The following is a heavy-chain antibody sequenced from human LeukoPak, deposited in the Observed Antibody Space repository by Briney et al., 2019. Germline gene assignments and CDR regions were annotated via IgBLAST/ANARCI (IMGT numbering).Heavy chain of an antibody. Sequence: GGSLRLSCAASEFTFSSYNMNWVRQAPGKGLEWVSSISSSSRYIYYADSVKGRFTISRDNAKNSLYLQMNSLRAEDTALYHCARDRSYGSFDYWGQGTLVTVSS. D-gene: IGHD5-18*01. CDR3: ARDRSYGSFDY. CDR1: EFTFSSYN. J-gene: IGHJ4*02. CDR2: ISSSSRYI. V-gene: IGHV3-21*04.